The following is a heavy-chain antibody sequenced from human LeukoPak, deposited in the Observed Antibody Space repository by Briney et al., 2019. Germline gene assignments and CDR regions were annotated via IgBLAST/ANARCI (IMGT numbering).Heavy chain of an antibody. J-gene: IGHJ4*02. D-gene: IGHD1-26*01. CDR1: GGSISTSNYY. V-gene: IGHV4-39*07. CDR3: AREGLRTSHLGEFDY. CDR2: IFYSGST. Sequence: SETLSLTCTVSGGSISTSNYYWGWIRQPPGKGLEWIGNIFYSGSTYYSPSLKSRVTISLDTSRNQFSLKLNSVTAADTAVYYCAREGLRTSHLGEFDYWGQGTLVTVSS.